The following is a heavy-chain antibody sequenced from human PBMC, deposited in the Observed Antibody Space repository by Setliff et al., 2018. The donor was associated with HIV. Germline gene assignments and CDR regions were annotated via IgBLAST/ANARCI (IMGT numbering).Heavy chain of an antibody. CDR3: ARRIGAGNFDY. Sequence: SETLSLTCTVSGDSISSGSYYWSWIRQPAGKGLEWIGRIYTSGSTHYNPSLKSRVTISVDTSKNQFSLKLSSVTAADTAVYYCARRIGAGNFDYWGQGTLVTVSS. J-gene: IGHJ4*02. D-gene: IGHD3-16*01. CDR2: IYTSGST. V-gene: IGHV4-61*02. CDR1: GDSISSGSYY.